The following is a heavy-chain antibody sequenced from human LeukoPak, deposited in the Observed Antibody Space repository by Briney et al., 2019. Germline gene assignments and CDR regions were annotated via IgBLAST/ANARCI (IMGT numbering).Heavy chain of an antibody. CDR2: INQSGRT. CDR1: GGSFSGYY. CDR3: ARVARWIYSNYGVWFDP. J-gene: IGHJ5*02. V-gene: IGHV4-34*01. D-gene: IGHD4-11*01. Sequence: SETLSLTCAVYGGSFSGYYWSWIRQVPGKGLEWIGEINQSGRTNYNPSLKSRVTISVDTSKNQISLKLSFVTATDTAVYYCARVARWIYSNYGVWFDPWGQGTLVTVSS.